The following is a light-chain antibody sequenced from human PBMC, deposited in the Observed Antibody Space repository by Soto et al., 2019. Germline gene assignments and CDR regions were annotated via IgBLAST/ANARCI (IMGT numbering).Light chain of an antibody. Sequence: IVMTQSPATLSVAPGERVTFSCRASQVVSRKLAWYQHKPGQAPRLLISGASTGATGIPARFSGSGSGTEFTLTISSPQSEDCAIYYCQQYHPWPITFGGGKKV. V-gene: IGKV3-15*01. CDR3: QQYHPWPIT. CDR1: QVVSRK. CDR2: GAS. J-gene: IGKJ4*01.